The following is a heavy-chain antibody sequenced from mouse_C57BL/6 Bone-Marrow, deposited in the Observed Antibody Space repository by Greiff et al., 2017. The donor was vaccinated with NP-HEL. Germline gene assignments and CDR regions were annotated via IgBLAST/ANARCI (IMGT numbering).Heavy chain of an antibody. V-gene: IGHV1-82*01. J-gene: IGHJ1*03. CDR2: IYPGDGDI. CDR1: GYAFSSSG. Sequence: QVQLQQSGPELVKPGASVKISCKASGYAFSSSGMNWVKQRPGKGLEWFGRIYPGDGDINYNGKFKGKATLTAGKSSSTAYMQLSSLTSEDSAVYFCARRLGPVGCWYFDVWGTGTTVTVSS. CDR3: ARRLGPVGCWYFDV. D-gene: IGHD4-1*01.